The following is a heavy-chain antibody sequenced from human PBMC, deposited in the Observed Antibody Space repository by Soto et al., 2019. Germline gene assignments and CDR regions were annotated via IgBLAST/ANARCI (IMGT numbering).Heavy chain of an antibody. CDR3: ARMGDVPYYYYGMDV. V-gene: IGHV1-18*01. Sequence: ASVKVSCKASCYNFTSYGISWVRQAPGQGLEWMGWINGYNGNTNHAQKHQGRVTMSTDTSTSTAYMELRSLRSDDSAVYYCARMGDVPYYYYGMDVWGQGTTVTVSS. CDR2: INGYNGNT. J-gene: IGHJ6*02. D-gene: IGHD3-16*01. CDR1: CYNFTSYG.